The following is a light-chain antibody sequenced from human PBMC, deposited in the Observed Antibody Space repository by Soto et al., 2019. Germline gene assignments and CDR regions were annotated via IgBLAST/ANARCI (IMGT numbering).Light chain of an antibody. Sequence: QSALTQPASVSGSPGQSIALSCTGTSSDVGANNYVSWYQRHPGKVPKLIIYDVSLRPSGVSDRFSGSKSGNTASLTISGLQAEDEADYYCSSYTRSSTVVFGGGTKLTVL. CDR2: DVS. CDR1: SSDVGANNY. CDR3: SSYTRSSTVV. J-gene: IGLJ2*01. V-gene: IGLV2-14*03.